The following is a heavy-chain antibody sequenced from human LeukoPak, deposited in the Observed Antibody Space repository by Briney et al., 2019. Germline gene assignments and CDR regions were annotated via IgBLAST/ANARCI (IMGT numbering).Heavy chain of an antibody. CDR2: ISGYTGNT. Sequence: ASVKVSCKASGYTFISFGFSWVRQAPGQGPEWMGWISGYTGNTNYAQRFQGRVTMTTDTSTSTAYMELRTLRSDDTAVYYCVRDFNSAARSFFDYWGPGTLVTVFS. J-gene: IGHJ4*02. D-gene: IGHD6-6*01. CDR1: GYTFISFG. CDR3: VRDFNSAARSFFDY. V-gene: IGHV1-18*01.